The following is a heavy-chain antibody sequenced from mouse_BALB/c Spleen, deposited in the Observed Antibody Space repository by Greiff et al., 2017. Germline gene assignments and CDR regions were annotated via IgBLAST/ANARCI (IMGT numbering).Heavy chain of an antibody. V-gene: IGHV5-12-1*01. D-gene: IGHD2-1*01. J-gene: IGHJ2*01. CDR3: ARDGNGDY. CDR2: ISSGGGST. Sequence: EVKLMESGGGLVKPGGSLKLSCAASGFAFSSYDMSWVRQTPEKRLEWVAYISSGGGSTYYPDTVKGRFTISRDNAKNTLYLQMSSLKSEDTAMYYCARDGNGDYWGQGTTLTVSS. CDR1: GFAFSSYD.